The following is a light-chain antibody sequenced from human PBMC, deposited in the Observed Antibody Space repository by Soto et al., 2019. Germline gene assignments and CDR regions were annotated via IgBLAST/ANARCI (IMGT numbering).Light chain of an antibody. CDR3: QQSYSIPWT. CDR2: GAS. Sequence: DIQMTQSPSSLSASVGDRVTITCRASESISSYVNWYQQRPGKAPKVLIYGASSLQSGVPSRFSGSGYGTDFTLTVSYLQPEDFATYYCQQSYSIPWTFGQGTRVDIK. CDR1: ESISSY. J-gene: IGKJ1*01. V-gene: IGKV1-39*01.